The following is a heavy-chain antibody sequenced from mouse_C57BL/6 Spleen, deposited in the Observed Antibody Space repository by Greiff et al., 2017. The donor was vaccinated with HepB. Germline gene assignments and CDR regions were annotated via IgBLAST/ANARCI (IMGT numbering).Heavy chain of an antibody. CDR3: ARERGYDYDHFDY. D-gene: IGHD2-4*01. J-gene: IGHJ2*01. Sequence: EVKLMESGPGLVKPSQSLSLTCSVTGYSITSGYYWNWIRQFPGNKLEWMGYISYDGSNNYNPSLKNRISITRDTSKNQFFLKLNSVTTEDTATYYCARERGYDYDHFDYWGQGTTLTVSS. CDR1: GYSITSGYY. CDR2: ISYDGSN. V-gene: IGHV3-6*01.